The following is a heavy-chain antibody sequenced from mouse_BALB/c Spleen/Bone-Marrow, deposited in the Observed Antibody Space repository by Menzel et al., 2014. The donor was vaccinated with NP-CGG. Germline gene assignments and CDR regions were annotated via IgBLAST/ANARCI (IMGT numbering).Heavy chain of an antibody. Sequence: QVQLQQSGAEMVKPGASVKLSCKASGDIFTSYYMYWVKQRPGQGLEWIGGINPNNSGTNFNEKFKSEATLTVDKSSSTAYVELSSLTSEDSAVYYCAGGRYNSDGWYFDVWGAGTTVTVSS. D-gene: IGHD2-12*01. V-gene: IGHV1-53*01. J-gene: IGHJ1*01. CDR1: GDIFTSYY. CDR3: AGGRYNSDGWYFDV. CDR2: INPNNSGT.